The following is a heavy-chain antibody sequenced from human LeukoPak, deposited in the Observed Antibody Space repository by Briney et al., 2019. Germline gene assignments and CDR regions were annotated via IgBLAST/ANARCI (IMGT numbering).Heavy chain of an antibody. D-gene: IGHD6-6*01. Sequence: GASVEVSCKASGYIFTSNYIHWVRQAPGQGLEWMGIINPSGGSTSYAQKFQGRVTMTRDTSTSTAYMELSRLRSDDTAVYYCARLEYSSIPRGNWFDPWGQGTLVTVSS. CDR2: INPSGGST. V-gene: IGHV1-46*01. CDR3: ARLEYSSIPRGNWFDP. J-gene: IGHJ5*02. CDR1: GYIFTSNY.